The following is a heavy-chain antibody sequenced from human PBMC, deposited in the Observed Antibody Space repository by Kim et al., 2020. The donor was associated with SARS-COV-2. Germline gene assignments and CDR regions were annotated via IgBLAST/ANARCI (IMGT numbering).Heavy chain of an antibody. V-gene: IGHV4-4*07. CDR3: ARSGWFGEKPRYYYYGMDV. Sequence: SETLSLTCTVSGGSISSYYWSWIRQPAGKGLEWIGRIYTSGSTNYNPSLKSRVTMSVDTSKNQFSLKLSSVTAADTAVYYCARSGWFGEKPRYYYYGMDVWGQGATGTAS. D-gene: IGHD3-10*01. CDR2: IYTSGST. J-gene: IGHJ6*02. CDR1: GGSISSYY.